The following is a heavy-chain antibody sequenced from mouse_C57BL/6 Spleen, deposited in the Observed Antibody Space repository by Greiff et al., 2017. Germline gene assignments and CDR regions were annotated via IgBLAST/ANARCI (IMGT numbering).Heavy chain of an antibody. V-gene: IGHV1-18*01. CDR3: ARTAQATYYAMDY. J-gene: IGHJ4*01. D-gene: IGHD3-2*02. CDR2: INPNNGGT. Sequence: EVQLQESGPELVKPGASVTIPCKASGYTFTDYNMDWVKQSHGKSLEWIGDINPNNGGTIYNQKFKGKDTLTVDKSSSTAYMAPRSLTSEYTAVYYCARTAQATYYAMDYWGQGTSVTVSA. CDR1: GYTFTDYN.